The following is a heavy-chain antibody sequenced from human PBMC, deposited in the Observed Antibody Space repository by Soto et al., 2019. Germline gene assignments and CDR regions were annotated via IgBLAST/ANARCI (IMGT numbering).Heavy chain of an antibody. CDR2: IRSKAYGGTT. Sequence: GGSLILSCTASGFTFGYYSMSWFRQAPGKGLEWVGFIRSKAYGGTTEYAASVKGRFTISRDDSKSIAYLQMNSLKTEDTAVYYCTRDLLWFGEFPPFDYWGQGTLVTVSS. V-gene: IGHV3-49*03. J-gene: IGHJ4*02. CDR3: TRDLLWFGEFPPFDY. D-gene: IGHD3-10*01. CDR1: GFTFGYYS.